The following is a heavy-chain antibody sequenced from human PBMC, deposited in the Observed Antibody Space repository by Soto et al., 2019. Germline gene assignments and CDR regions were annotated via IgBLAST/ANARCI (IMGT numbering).Heavy chain of an antibody. Sequence: HVQLVQSGAEVKQPGASVKVSCKVSGYTLTELSMHWVRQAPGKGREWMGGFDPEDGETSYAQKFQGRVTMTEDTSTDTAYMELSSLRSEDTDVYYCATVDIVVVPDDRPVDSWGQGTLVTVSS. CDR1: GYTLTELS. V-gene: IGHV1-24*01. CDR3: ATVDIVVVPDDRPVDS. D-gene: IGHD2-2*01. J-gene: IGHJ4*02. CDR2: FDPEDGET.